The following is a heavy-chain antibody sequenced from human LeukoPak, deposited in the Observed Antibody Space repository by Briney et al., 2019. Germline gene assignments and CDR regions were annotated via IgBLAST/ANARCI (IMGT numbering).Heavy chain of an antibody. CDR1: GFTFSSYS. CDR3: ARGVWSHLPEFAY. CDR2: ISSSGSTI. Sequence: GGSLRLSCTPSGFTFSSYSVNWVRQAPGEGREWGSYISSSGSTIYYADTVTGRFTISRDNAKNSLYLQTNSLRAEDTALYHCARGVWSHLPEFAYWGQGTLVTVSS. D-gene: IGHD3-16*01. V-gene: IGHV3-48*04. J-gene: IGHJ4*02.